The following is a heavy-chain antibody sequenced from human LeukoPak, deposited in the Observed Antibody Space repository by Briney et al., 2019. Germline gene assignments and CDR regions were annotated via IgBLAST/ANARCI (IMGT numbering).Heavy chain of an antibody. CDR3: ARNYDFWSGYLGPDY. V-gene: IGHV4-39*07. Sequence: SETLSLTCTVSGGSISSSSYYWGWIRQPPGKGLEWIGSIYYSGSTYYNPSLKSRVTISVDTSKNQFSLKLSSVTAADTAVYYCARNYDFWSGYLGPDYWGQGTLVTVSS. CDR2: IYYSGST. J-gene: IGHJ4*02. CDR1: GGSISSSSYY. D-gene: IGHD3-3*01.